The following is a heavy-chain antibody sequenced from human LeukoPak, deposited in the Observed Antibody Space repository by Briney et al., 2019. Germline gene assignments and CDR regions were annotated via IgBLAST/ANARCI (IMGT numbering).Heavy chain of an antibody. CDR3: AKSYGSGPVWDY. CDR1: GFTFSSYA. Sequence: GGTLRLSCAASGFTFSSYAMSWVRQAPGKGLEWVSAISGSGGSTYYADSVKGRFTISRDNSKNTLYLQMNSLRAEDTAVYYCAKSYGSGPVWDYWGQGILVTVSS. CDR2: ISGSGGST. D-gene: IGHD3-10*01. J-gene: IGHJ4*02. V-gene: IGHV3-23*01.